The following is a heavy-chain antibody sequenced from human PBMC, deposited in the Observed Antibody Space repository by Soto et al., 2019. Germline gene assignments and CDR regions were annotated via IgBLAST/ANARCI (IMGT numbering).Heavy chain of an antibody. D-gene: IGHD3-16*01. V-gene: IGHV4-39*01. J-gene: IGHJ4*02. CDR1: GGSVISSSYY. CDR2: VYYSGST. CDR3: GRLGGLATISYYFDY. Sequence: PSETLSLTCTVSGGSVISSSYYWGLVRQPPGKGLEWIGSVYYSGSTYYNPSLESRVTISVDKSKNQFSLKLMSLSAADTAVYYCGRLGGLATISYYFDYWGQGALVTVSS.